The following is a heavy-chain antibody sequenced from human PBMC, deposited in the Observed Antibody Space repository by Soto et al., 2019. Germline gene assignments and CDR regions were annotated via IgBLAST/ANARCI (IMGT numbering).Heavy chain of an antibody. Sequence: GGSLRLSCAASGFTFSSYSMNWVRQAPGKGLEWVSSISSSSSYIYYADSVKGRFTISRDNAKNSLYLQMNSLRAEDTAVYYCARDLGDTRGSSWYKISYYYYGMDVWGQGTTVTVSS. CDR3: ARDLGDTRGSSWYKISYYYYGMDV. CDR1: GFTFSSYS. V-gene: IGHV3-21*01. D-gene: IGHD6-13*01. J-gene: IGHJ6*02. CDR2: ISSSSSYI.